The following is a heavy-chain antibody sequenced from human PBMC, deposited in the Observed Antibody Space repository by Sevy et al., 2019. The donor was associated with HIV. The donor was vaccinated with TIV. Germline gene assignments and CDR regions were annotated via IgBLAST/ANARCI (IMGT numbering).Heavy chain of an antibody. Sequence: GGSLRLSCAASGFTFSSYSMHWVRQAPGKGLEWVAVISYDGSNKNYADSVKGRFTISRDNSKNTLYLQMNSMRAEDTAVYYCARDYDDSSGYHFDYWGQGTLVTVSS. D-gene: IGHD3-22*01. CDR1: GFTFSSYS. V-gene: IGHV3-30-3*01. J-gene: IGHJ4*02. CDR3: ARDYDDSSGYHFDY. CDR2: ISYDGSNK.